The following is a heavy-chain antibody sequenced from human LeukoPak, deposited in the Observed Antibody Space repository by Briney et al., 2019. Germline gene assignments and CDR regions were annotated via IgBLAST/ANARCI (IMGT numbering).Heavy chain of an antibody. CDR2: MNPNSGNT. J-gene: IGHJ5*02. V-gene: IGHV1-8*03. CDR1: GYTCTSYD. Sequence: GASVKVSCKASGYTCTSYDINWVRQATGQGLEWMGWMNPNSGNTGYAQKFQGRVTITRNTSISTAYMELSSLRSEDTAVYYCAREDCSSTSCYGGWFDPWGQGTLVTVSS. D-gene: IGHD2-2*01. CDR3: AREDCSSTSCYGGWFDP.